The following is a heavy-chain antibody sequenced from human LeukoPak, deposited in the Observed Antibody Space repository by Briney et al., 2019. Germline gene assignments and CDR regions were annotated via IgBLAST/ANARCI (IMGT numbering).Heavy chain of an antibody. V-gene: IGHV4-39*07. J-gene: IGHJ6*02. CDR3: ARDGYSYGYLNYYYYYGMDV. Sequence: SGSLSLTCTVSGGSISSSSYYWGWIRQPPGKGLEWIGSIYYSGSTYYNPSLKSRVSISVDTSKNQFSLKLSSVTAADTAVYYCARDGYSYGYLNYYYYYGMDVWAKGPRSPSP. CDR1: GGSISSSSYY. D-gene: IGHD5-18*01. CDR2: IYYSGST.